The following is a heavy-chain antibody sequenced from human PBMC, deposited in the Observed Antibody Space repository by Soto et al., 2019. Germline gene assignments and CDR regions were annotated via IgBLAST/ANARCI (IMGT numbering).Heavy chain of an antibody. J-gene: IGHJ6*02. CDR1: GFTFSSYG. D-gene: IGHD3-3*01. V-gene: IGHV3-33*01. CDR3: AREGDYDFWSGYYSGYYYYYGMDV. Sequence: GGSLRLSCAASGFTFSSYGMHWVRQAPGKGLEWVAVIWYDGSNKYYADSVKGRFTISRDNSKNTLYLQMNSLRADDTAVYYCAREGDYDFWSGYYSGYYYYYGMDVWGQGTTVTVSS. CDR2: IWYDGSNK.